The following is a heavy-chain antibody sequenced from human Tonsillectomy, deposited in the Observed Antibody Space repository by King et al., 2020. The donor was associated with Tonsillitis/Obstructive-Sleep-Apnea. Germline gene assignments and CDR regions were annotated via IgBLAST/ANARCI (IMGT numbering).Heavy chain of an antibody. CDR3: PRLIAARPDPSYCYYYYMDV. CDR1: GFTFSSYS. V-gene: IGHV3-21*01. Sequence: VQLVESGGGLVKPGGSLRLSCAASGFTFSSYSMNWVRQAPGKGLEWVSSISSSSSDIYHANSVKGRFTISRDNAKNSLYLQMNSLRAEDTAVYYCPRLIAARPDPSYCYYYYMDVWGKGTTVTVSS. D-gene: IGHD6-6*01. J-gene: IGHJ6*03. CDR2: ISSSSSDI.